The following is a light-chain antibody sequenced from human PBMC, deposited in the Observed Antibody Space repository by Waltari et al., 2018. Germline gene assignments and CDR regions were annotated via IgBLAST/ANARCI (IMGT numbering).Light chain of an antibody. Sequence: EIVLTQSPATLSLSPGERATLSCRAGQSVGNYLAWYQQRPGQAPRLLIYAASNRATGIPARFSGSGSGTDFTLTIDSLEAEDSAGYYCQHRARWPPDATFGPGTKVDIK. CDR1: QSVGNY. CDR3: QHRARWPPDAT. V-gene: IGKV3-11*01. CDR2: AAS. J-gene: IGKJ3*01.